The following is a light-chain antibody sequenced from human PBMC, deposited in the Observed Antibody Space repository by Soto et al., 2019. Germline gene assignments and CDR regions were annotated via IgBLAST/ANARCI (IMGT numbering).Light chain of an antibody. CDR1: SSEVGSYNL. Sequence: QSALTQPASVSGSPGQSITISCTGTSSEVGSYNLVSWYQQHPGKAPKLMIYGVTKRPSGVSNRFSGSKSGNTASLTISGLQAEDEADYYCPSSARSVNWVFGGGTKLTVL. V-gene: IGLV2-23*02. CDR3: PSSARSVNWV. J-gene: IGLJ3*02. CDR2: GVT.